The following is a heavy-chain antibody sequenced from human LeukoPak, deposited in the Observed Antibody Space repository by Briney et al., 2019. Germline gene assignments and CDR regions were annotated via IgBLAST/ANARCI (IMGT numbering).Heavy chain of an antibody. CDR3: AKAPTTVTTYYNYYGMDI. CDR1: EFTFSSYA. J-gene: IGHJ6*02. D-gene: IGHD4-17*01. V-gene: IGHV3-23*01. Sequence: GGSLRLSCAASEFTFSSYAMSWVRQAPGKGLEWVSAISGSGDSTYYADSVKGRFTISRDNSKNTLYLQMNSLRADDTAVYHCAKAPTTVTTYYNYYGMDIWGQGTTVAVSS. CDR2: ISGSGDST.